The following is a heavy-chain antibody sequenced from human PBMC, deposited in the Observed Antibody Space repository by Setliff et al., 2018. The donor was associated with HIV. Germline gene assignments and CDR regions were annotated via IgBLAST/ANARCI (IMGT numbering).Heavy chain of an antibody. J-gene: IGHJ4*02. CDR1: GYSFTSFD. V-gene: IGHV1-8*01. Sequence: GASVKVSCKASGYSFTSFDVNWVRQPAGLGLEWMGWMNPNSGNTYYTPKFHGRLTMTRNTSITTAYLELSSPESDDTAVYYCAMGLSPINGDYVLGYWGQGTLVTVSS. CDR2: MNPNSGNT. D-gene: IGHD4-17*01. CDR3: AMGLSPINGDYVLGY.